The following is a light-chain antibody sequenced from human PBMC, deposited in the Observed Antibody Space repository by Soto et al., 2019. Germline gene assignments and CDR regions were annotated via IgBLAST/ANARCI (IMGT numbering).Light chain of an antibody. Sequence: QSVLTQPASVSVSPGQSITISCTGTSSDVGDYNYVSWYQHHPGKAPKVMIYEVNNRPSGVSDRFSGSKSGNTASLTISGLQAEDEADYYCGSYTSSSTLNWVFGGGTKVTVL. CDR3: GSYTSSSTLNWV. J-gene: IGLJ3*02. CDR2: EVN. CDR1: SSDVGDYNY. V-gene: IGLV2-14*01.